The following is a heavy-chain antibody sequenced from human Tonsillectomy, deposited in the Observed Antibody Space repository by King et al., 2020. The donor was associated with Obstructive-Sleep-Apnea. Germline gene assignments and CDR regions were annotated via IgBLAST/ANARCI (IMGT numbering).Heavy chain of an antibody. CDR1: GYTFTGYY. V-gene: IGHV1-2*04. CDR3: AREGHVNTAMAFFDY. D-gene: IGHD5-18*01. Sequence: VQLVESGAEVKKPGASVKVSCKASGYTFTGYYMHWVRQAPGQGLEWMGWINPNSGGTNYAQKFQGWVTMTRDTSSSTAYMELSRLRSDDTAVYYCAREGHVNTAMAFFDYWGQGTLVTVSS. CDR2: INPNSGGT. J-gene: IGHJ4*02.